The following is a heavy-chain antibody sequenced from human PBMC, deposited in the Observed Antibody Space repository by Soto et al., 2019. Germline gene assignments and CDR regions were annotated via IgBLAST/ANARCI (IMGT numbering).Heavy chain of an antibody. CDR3: ARQVATITVAFDI. V-gene: IGHV4-4*02. CDR2: IYYSGST. J-gene: IGHJ3*02. CDR1: SGSISSSNW. D-gene: IGHD5-12*01. Sequence: PSETLSLTCAVSSGSISSSNWWSWVRQPPGKGLEWIGEIYYSGSTNYNPSLNSRVTISVDKSKNQFSLKLSSVTAADTAVYYCARQVATITVAFDIWGQGTMVTVSS.